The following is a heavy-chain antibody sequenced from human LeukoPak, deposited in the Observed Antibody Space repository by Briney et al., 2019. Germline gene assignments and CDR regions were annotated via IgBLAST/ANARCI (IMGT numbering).Heavy chain of an antibody. CDR3: ARALGDSSGFH. CDR1: GGSFSGYY. CDR2: INHSGST. Sequence: SETLSLTCAVYGGSFSGYYWSWIRQPPGKGLEWIGEINHSGSTNYNPSLKSRVTISVDTSKDQFSLKLSSVTAADTAVYYCARALGDSSGFHWGQGTMVTVSS. V-gene: IGHV4-34*01. D-gene: IGHD3-22*01. J-gene: IGHJ3*01.